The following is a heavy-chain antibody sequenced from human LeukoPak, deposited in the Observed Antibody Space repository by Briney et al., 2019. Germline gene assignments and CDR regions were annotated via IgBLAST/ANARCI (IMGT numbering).Heavy chain of an antibody. CDR2: IRSKGYGETT. D-gene: IGHD2-2*01. CDR3: TSASAWHVGDY. Sequence: GGSLRLSCTTSGFTFGDYFMRWVRQAPGKGLEWLSFIRSKGYGETTEYAASVKGRFTISRDDSKSIAYLQMDSLKTEDTGVYYCTSASAWHVGDYWGQVTRVPVSS. J-gene: IGHJ4*02. V-gene: IGHV3-49*04. CDR1: GFTFGDYF.